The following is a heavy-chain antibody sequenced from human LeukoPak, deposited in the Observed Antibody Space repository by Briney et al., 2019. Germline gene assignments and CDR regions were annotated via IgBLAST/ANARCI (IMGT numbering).Heavy chain of an antibody. CDR3: ARGRSGGYSSSWYRGVIDY. V-gene: IGHV4-39*01. CDR2: IYYSGST. J-gene: IGHJ4*02. CDR1: GGSISSSSYY. Sequence: SETLSLTCTVSGGSISSSSYYWGWIRQPPGKGLEWIGSIYYSGSTYYNPSLKSRVTISVDTSKNQFSLKPSSVTAADTAVYYCARGRSGGYSSSWYRGVIDYWGQGTLVTVSS. D-gene: IGHD6-13*01.